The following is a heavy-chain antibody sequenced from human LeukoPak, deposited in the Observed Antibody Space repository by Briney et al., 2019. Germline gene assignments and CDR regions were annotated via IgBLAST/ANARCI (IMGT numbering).Heavy chain of an antibody. D-gene: IGHD3-10*01. CDR1: GFTFSSYA. Sequence: GGSLRLSCAASGFTFSSYAMTWVRQAPGQGLEWIGWINPNSGGTNSAQKFQGRVTMTRDTSINTVYMELSSLISDDTAVYYCARALPMTMVRGVLGYWGQGTLVTVSS. CDR2: INPNSGGT. CDR3: ARALPMTMVRGVLGY. V-gene: IGHV1-2*02. J-gene: IGHJ4*02.